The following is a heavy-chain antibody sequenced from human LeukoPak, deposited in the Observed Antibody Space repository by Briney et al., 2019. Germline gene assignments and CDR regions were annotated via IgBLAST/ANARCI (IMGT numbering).Heavy chain of an antibody. CDR2: ISSTTSYT. CDR1: GFTFSDYY. Sequence: PGGSLTLSCAASGFTFSDYYMSWIRQAPGKGLEWLSYISSTTSYTDYADSVKGRFTISRDNAKNSLYLQMNSLRAEDTAVYYCAKLILGARSLFDFRGQGSLVTVSS. J-gene: IGHJ4*02. V-gene: IGHV3-11*03. D-gene: IGHD1-26*01. CDR3: AKLILGARSLFDF.